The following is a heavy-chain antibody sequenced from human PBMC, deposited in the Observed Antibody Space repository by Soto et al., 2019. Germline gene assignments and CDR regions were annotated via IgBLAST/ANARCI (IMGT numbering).Heavy chain of an antibody. Sequence: SETLSLTCTVSGGSISSSSYYWGWIRQPPGKGLEWIGSIYYSGSTYYNPSLKSRVTISVDTSKNQFSLKLSSVTAADTAVYYCARPHSMFVWFDPWGQGTLVTVSS. CDR2: IYYSGST. CDR3: ARPHSMFVWFDP. CDR1: GGSISSSSYY. J-gene: IGHJ5*02. V-gene: IGHV4-39*01. D-gene: IGHD3-3*02.